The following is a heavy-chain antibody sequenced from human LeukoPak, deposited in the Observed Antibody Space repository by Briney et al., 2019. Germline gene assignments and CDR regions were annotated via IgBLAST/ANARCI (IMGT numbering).Heavy chain of an antibody. CDR3: ARDHPPTVFDY. V-gene: IGHV4-59*01. J-gene: IGHJ4*02. CDR2: IXYSGST. CDR1: GGSIXXXX. D-gene: IGHD4-17*01. Sequence: SETLSLTCTXXGGSIXXXXXXXXXXXXXXXXXXIGYIXYSGSTNYNXXXKXXVTISVXXXKXXFSLKLSSVTXADTAVYYCARDHPPTVFDYWGQGTLVTVSS.